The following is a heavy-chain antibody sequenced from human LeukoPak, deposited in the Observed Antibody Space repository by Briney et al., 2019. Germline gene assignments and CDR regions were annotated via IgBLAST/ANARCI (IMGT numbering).Heavy chain of an antibody. Sequence: KPGGSLRLSRAASGITFSNAWMSWVRQAPGKGLEWVGRIKSKSDGETTDYAAPVKGRFTISRDDSKNTLYLQMNSLKTEDTAMYYCAKGDGINHYHWFDPWGQGTQVTVSS. J-gene: IGHJ5*02. CDR2: IKSKSDGETT. CDR1: GITFSNAW. CDR3: AKGDGINHYHWFDP. V-gene: IGHV3-15*01. D-gene: IGHD2-21*02.